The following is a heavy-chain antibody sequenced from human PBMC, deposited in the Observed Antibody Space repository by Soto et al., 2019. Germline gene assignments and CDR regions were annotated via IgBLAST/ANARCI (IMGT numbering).Heavy chain of an antibody. CDR3: ARDTPDIVVVPAAGIFDY. V-gene: IGHV3-30-3*01. J-gene: IGHJ4*02. D-gene: IGHD2-2*01. Sequence: PGGSLRLSCAASGLTFSSYAMHWVRQAPGKGLEWVAVISYDGSNKYYADSVKGRFTISRDNSKNTLYLQMNSLRAEDTAVYYCARDTPDIVVVPAAGIFDYWGQGTLVTVSS. CDR1: GLTFSSYA. CDR2: ISYDGSNK.